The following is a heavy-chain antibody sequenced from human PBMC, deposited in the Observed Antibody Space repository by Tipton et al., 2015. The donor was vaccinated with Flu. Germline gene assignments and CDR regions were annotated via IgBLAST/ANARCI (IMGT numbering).Heavy chain of an antibody. J-gene: IGHJ4*02. CDR1: GGSMNSYY. CDR3: ARFSVRGESDY. D-gene: IGHD3-10*01. Sequence: TLSLTCTVSGGSMNSYYWSWIRQSAGKGLEWIGRIYSSGSTNYNPSLKSRVTMSVDTSKNQFSLKMSSVTAADTAVYYCARFSVRGESDYWGQGTLVTVSS. V-gene: IGHV4-4*07. CDR2: IYSSGST.